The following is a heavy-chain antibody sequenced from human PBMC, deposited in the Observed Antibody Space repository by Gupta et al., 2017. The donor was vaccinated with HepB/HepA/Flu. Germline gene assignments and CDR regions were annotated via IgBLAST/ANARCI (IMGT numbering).Heavy chain of an antibody. CDR3: AREDTARLGSGWFDP. D-gene: IGHD3-10*01. J-gene: IGHJ5*02. V-gene: IGHV3-21*01. CDR2: ISSSSSYI. Sequence: EVQLVESGGGLVKPGGSLRLSCAASGFTFSSYSMNWVRQAPGKGLEWVSSISSSSSYIYYADSVKGRFTISRDNAKNSLYLQMNSLRAEDTAVYYCAREDTARLGSGWFDPWGQGTLVTVSS. CDR1: GFTFSSYS.